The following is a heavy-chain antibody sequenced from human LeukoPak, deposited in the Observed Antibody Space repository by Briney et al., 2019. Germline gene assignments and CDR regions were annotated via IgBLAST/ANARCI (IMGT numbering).Heavy chain of an antibody. V-gene: IGHV1-69*06. CDR3: AGDSEY. D-gene: IGHD2-21*01. J-gene: IGHJ4*02. CDR2: IIPIFGTA. CDR1: GYTFTGYY. Sequence: SVKVSCKAFGYTFTGYYMHWVRQAPGQGLEWMGGIIPIFGTANYAQKFQGRVTVTADKSTSTAYMELSSLRSEDTAVYYCAGDSEYWGQGTLVTVSS.